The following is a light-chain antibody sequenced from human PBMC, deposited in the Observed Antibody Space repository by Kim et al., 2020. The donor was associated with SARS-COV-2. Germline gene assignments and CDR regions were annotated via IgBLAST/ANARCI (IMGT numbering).Light chain of an antibody. J-gene: IGLJ2*01. CDR1: SLRNYD. V-gene: IGLV3-19*01. Sequence: ALRQTVRITCQGDSLRNYDATWYQQKPGQAPVVVIYGKVNRPSGIPDRFSGSGSGNTASLTITGTQPDDEADYYCNSRDSSGNHVVFGGGTQLTVL. CDR3: NSRDSSGNHVV. CDR2: GKV.